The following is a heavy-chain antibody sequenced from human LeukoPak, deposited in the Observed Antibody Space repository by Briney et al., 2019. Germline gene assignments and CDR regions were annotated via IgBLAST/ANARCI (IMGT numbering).Heavy chain of an antibody. CDR2: ISWNSGSI. CDR3: AKDRGEVPTAISY. D-gene: IGHD2-2*02. J-gene: IGHJ4*02. CDR1: GFTFDDYA. V-gene: IGHV3-9*01. Sequence: GGSLRLSCAASGFTFDDYAMHWVRQAPGKGLEWVSGISWNSGSIGYADSVKGRFTISRDNSKNTLYLQMNSLRAEDTAVYYCAKDRGEVPTAISYWGQGTLVTVSS.